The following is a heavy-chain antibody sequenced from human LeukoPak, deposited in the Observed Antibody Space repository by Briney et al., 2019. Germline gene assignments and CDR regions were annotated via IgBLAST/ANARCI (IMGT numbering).Heavy chain of an antibody. J-gene: IGHJ4*02. Sequence: ASVKVSCKASGGTFSSYAISWVRQAPGQGLEWMGRIIPILGIANYAQKFQGRVTITADKSTSTAYMVLSSLRSEDTAVYYCAREGIAAAGVFDYWGQGTPVTVSS. V-gene: IGHV1-69*04. D-gene: IGHD6-13*01. CDR2: IIPILGIA. CDR3: AREGIAAAGVFDY. CDR1: GGTFSSYA.